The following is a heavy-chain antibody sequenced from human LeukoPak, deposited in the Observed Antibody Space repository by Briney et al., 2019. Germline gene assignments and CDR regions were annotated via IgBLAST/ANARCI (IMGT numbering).Heavy chain of an antibody. J-gene: IGHJ4*02. Sequence: ASVKVSFKASGYTFTGYYLHWVRQAPGQGLEWMGWINPNSGGTKYAQKFQGRVTMTRDTSISTAYMELSSLTSDDTAVYYCARGGGTIAGTGIPFDYWGQGTLVTVSS. CDR3: ARGGGTIAGTGIPFDY. D-gene: IGHD6-13*01. V-gene: IGHV1-2*02. CDR2: INPNSGGT. CDR1: GYTFTGYY.